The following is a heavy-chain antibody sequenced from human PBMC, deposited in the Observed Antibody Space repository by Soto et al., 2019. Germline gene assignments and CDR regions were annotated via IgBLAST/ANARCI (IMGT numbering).Heavy chain of an antibody. CDR1: GFTFSSYG. D-gene: IGHD3-3*01. Sequence: PGGSLRLSCAASGFTFSSYGMHWVRQAPGKGLEWVAVIWYDGSNKYYADSVKGRFTISRDNSKNTLYLQMNSLRAEDTAVYYCARERQSMVTIFGVVRRGYYYYGMDVWGQGTTVTVSS. V-gene: IGHV3-33*01. CDR3: ARERQSMVTIFGVVRRGYYYYGMDV. CDR2: IWYDGSNK. J-gene: IGHJ6*02.